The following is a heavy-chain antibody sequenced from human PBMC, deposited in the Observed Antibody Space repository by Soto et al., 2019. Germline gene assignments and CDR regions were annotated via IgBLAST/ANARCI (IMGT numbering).Heavy chain of an antibody. J-gene: IGHJ6*02. D-gene: IGHD2-21*02. CDR1: GFTFTSSA. Sequence: SVKVSCKASGFTFTSSAVQWVRQARGQRLEWIGWIVVGSGNTNYAQKFQERVTITRDMSTSTAYMELSSLRSEDTAVYYCAVTYLTAIYYYGMDVWGQGTTVTVSS. CDR3: AVTYLTAIYYYGMDV. CDR2: IVVGSGNT. V-gene: IGHV1-58*01.